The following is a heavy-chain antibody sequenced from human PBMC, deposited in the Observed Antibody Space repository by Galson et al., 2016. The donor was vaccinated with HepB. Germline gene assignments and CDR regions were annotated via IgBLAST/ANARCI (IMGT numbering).Heavy chain of an antibody. V-gene: IGHV3-53*01. D-gene: IGHD3-9*01. CDR2: IYTSYT. Sequence: SLRLSCAASGLSVSSNYMTWVRQAPGKGLMWVSVIYTSYTYYTDPVKGRFTISRDISKTTLYLQMNSRRAEDTAVYYCASTAGLDSLDVWGQGTTVTVSS. CDR1: GLSVSSNY. J-gene: IGHJ6*02. CDR3: ASTAGLDSLDV.